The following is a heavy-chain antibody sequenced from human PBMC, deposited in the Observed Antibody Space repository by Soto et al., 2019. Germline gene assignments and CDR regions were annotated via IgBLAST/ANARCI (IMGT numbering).Heavy chain of an antibody. Sequence: GSLWLFCGASGLTFSSYAMSWVRQAPGKGLEWVSAISGSGGSTYYADSVKGRFTISRDNSKNTLYLKMNSLRVEDTAVYYCAKDLVSIYYDSSGYNFDYWGQGNLVTV. V-gene: IGHV3-23*01. CDR3: AKDLVSIYYDSSGYNFDY. CDR2: ISGSGGST. CDR1: GLTFSSYA. D-gene: IGHD3-22*01. J-gene: IGHJ4*02.